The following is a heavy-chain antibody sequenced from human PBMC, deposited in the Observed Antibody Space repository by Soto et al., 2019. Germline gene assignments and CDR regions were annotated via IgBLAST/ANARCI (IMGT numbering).Heavy chain of an antibody. V-gene: IGHV1-3*01. CDR3: ARDSSSWYVSYFDY. Sequence: ASVKVSCKASGYTFTSYAMHWVRQAPGQRLEWMGWINAGNGNTKYSQKFQGRVTITRDTSASTAYMELSSLRSEDTAVYYCARDSSSWYVSYFDYWGQGTLVTVPS. CDR2: INAGNGNT. CDR1: GYTFTSYA. D-gene: IGHD6-13*01. J-gene: IGHJ4*02.